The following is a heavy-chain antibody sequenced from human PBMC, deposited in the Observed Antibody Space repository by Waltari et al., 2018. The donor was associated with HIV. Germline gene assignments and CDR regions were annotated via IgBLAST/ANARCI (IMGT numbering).Heavy chain of an antibody. J-gene: IGHJ2*01. CDR2: IYYSGST. Sequence: QLQLQESGPGLVKPSETLSLTCTVSGGSISSSSYYWGWIRQPPGKGLEWIGSIYYSGSTYYNPSLKSRVTISVDTSKNQFSLKLSSVTAADTAVYYCARQSGRWYFDLWGRGTLVTVSS. V-gene: IGHV4-39*01. CDR1: GGSISSSSYY. D-gene: IGHD3-3*01. CDR3: ARQSGRWYFDL.